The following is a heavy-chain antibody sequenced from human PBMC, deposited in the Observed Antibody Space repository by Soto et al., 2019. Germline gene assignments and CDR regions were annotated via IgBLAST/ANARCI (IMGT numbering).Heavy chain of an antibody. Sequence: GGSLRLSCAASGFTFSSYGMHWVRQAPGKGLEWVAVISYDGSNKYYADSVKGRFTISRDNSKNTLYLQMNSLRAEDTAVYYCAKDYSYGVHDAFDIWRQGTMVTVSS. CDR2: ISYDGSNK. V-gene: IGHV3-30*18. CDR1: GFTFSSYG. D-gene: IGHD5-18*01. J-gene: IGHJ3*02. CDR3: AKDYSYGVHDAFDI.